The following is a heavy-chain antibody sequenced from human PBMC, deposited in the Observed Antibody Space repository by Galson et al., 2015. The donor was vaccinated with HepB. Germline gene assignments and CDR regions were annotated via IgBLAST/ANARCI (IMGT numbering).Heavy chain of an antibody. Sequence: SVKVSCKASGGTFSSYAISWVRQAPGQGLEWMGGIIPIFGTANYAQKFQGRVTITADESTSTAYMELSSLRSEDTAVYYCARSDPPKELAEDYDFWSGSFDPWGQGTLVTVSS. CDR3: ARSDPPKELAEDYDFWSGSFDP. CDR2: IIPIFGTA. V-gene: IGHV1-69*13. D-gene: IGHD3-3*01. CDR1: GGTFSSYA. J-gene: IGHJ5*02.